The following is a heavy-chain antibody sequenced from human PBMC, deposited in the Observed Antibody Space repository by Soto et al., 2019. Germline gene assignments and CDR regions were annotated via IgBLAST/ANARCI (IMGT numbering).Heavy chain of an antibody. CDR2: ISSSGTI. V-gene: IGHV4-59*12. D-gene: IGHD3-10*01. Sequence: SETLSLTCSVSGGSIRDYFWTWVRQPPGKGLEWIGYISSSGTINYNSSLKSRVTISLDTSRNHFSLKLTSVTTVDTGVYFCARDRKLVIPGNYYYYGMDVWGQGTTVTVSS. J-gene: IGHJ6*02. CDR3: ARDRKLVIPGNYYYYGMDV. CDR1: GGSIRDYF.